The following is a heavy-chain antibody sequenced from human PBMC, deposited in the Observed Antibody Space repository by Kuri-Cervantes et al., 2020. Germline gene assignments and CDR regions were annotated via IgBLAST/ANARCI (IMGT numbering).Heavy chain of an antibody. CDR1: GFIFSNYW. CDR2: IWYDGSNK. CDR3: AATADILTGYRYWYFDL. V-gene: IGHV3-33*08. J-gene: IGHJ2*01. D-gene: IGHD3-9*01. Sequence: GESLKISCAASGFIFSNYWMSWVRQAPGKGLEWVAVIWYDGSNKYYADSVKGRFTISRDNSKNTLYLQMNSLRAEDTAVYYCAATADILTGYRYWYFDLWGRGTLVTVSS.